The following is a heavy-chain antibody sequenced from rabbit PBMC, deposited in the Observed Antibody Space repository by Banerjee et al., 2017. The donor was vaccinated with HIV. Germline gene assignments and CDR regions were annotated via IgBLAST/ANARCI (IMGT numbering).Heavy chain of an antibody. J-gene: IGHJ4*01. CDR1: GFSFSSSYW. V-gene: IGHV1S40*01. D-gene: IGHD8-1*01. CDR3: ARTGAYAGGGYALGL. CDR2: IYAGGSGST. Sequence: QSLEESGGDLVKPGASLTLTCTASGFSFSSSYWICWVRQAPGKGLEWIACIYAGGSGSTYYASWAKGRFTISKTSSTTVTLQMTSLTAADTATYFCARTGAYAGGGYALGLWGPGTLVTVS.